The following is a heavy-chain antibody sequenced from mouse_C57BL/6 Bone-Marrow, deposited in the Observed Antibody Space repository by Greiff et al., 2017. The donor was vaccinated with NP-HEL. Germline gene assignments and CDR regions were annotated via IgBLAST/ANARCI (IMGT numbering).Heavy chain of an antibody. CDR1: GYIFTSYW. Sequence: QVQLQQSGAELAKPGASVKLSCKASGYIFTSYWMHWVKQRPGQGLEWIGYINPSSGYTKYNQKFKDKVTLTADKSSSTAYMQLSSLTYEDSAVYYCARWILFLNYFDYWGQGTTLTVSS. D-gene: IGHD2-3*01. V-gene: IGHV1-7*01. CDR3: ARWILFLNYFDY. CDR2: INPSSGYT. J-gene: IGHJ2*01.